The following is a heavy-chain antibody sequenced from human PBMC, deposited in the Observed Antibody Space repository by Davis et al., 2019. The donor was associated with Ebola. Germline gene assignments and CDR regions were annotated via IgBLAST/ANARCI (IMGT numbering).Heavy chain of an antibody. CDR2: GTSADT. J-gene: IGHJ4*02. Sequence: GESLKISCSASGFIFSTYVMSWVRQAPGKGLEWVSTYGTSADTYYADSVKGRFTISRDSSKNTLYLQMSSLRPEDTAVYYCARDGRWLPDYWGQGTLVTVSA. CDR1: GFIFSTYV. CDR3: ARDGRWLPDY. V-gene: IGHV3-23*01. D-gene: IGHD6-19*01.